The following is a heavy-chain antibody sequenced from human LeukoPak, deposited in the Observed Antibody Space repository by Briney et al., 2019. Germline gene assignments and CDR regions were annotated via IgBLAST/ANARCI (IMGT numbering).Heavy chain of an antibody. CDR1: GFTFSSYA. Sequence: GGSLRLSCAASGFTFSSYAMSWVRQAPGKGLEWVSVIYSGGSTYYADSVKGRFTISRDNSKNTLYLQMNSLRAEDTAVYYCARALYYYDSSGYYYDLSFDYWGQGTLVTVSS. CDR3: ARALYYYDSSGYYYDLSFDY. D-gene: IGHD3-22*01. V-gene: IGHV3-53*01. J-gene: IGHJ4*02. CDR2: IYSGGST.